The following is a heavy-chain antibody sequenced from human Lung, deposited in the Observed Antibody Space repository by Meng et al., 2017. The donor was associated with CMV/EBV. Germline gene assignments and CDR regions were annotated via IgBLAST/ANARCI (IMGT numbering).Heavy chain of an antibody. D-gene: IGHD3-22*01. J-gene: IGHJ5*02. CDR2: IFYRGNT. CDR3: ARHRDSSVHYFGWFDP. V-gene: IGHV4-39*01. CDR1: GGPISSSDYY. Sequence: SETLSLXCTVSGGPISSSDYYWGWIRQPPGKGLEWIGTIFYRGNTYYNPSLKSRVTISVDTSKNQFSLKLSSVTAADTAVYYCARHRDSSVHYFGWFDPWGQGTXVTVSS.